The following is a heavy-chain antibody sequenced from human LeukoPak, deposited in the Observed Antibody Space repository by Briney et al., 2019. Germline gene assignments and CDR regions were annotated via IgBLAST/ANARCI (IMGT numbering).Heavy chain of an antibody. Sequence: GGSLRLSCAASGFTFSDYYMSWIRQAPGKGLEWVSYISSSGSTIYYADSVKGRFTISRDNAKNSLYLQMNSLRAEDTAVYYCASGHPFRGPLWFGELGYYYGMDVWGQGTTVTVSS. D-gene: IGHD3-10*01. V-gene: IGHV3-11*01. CDR1: GFTFSDYY. J-gene: IGHJ6*02. CDR3: ASGHPFRGPLWFGELGYYYGMDV. CDR2: ISSSGSTI.